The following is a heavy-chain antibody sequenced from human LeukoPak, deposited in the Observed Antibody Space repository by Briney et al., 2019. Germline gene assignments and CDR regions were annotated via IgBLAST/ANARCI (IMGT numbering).Heavy chain of an antibody. J-gene: IGHJ4*02. CDR3: AGRGGLWAVAGSFDY. CDR2: INPSGGST. V-gene: IGHV1-46*01. Sequence: ASVKVSCKASGYTFTSYYMHWVRQAPGRGLEWMGIINPSGGSTSYAQKFQGRVTMTRDMSTSTVYMELSSLRSEDTAVYYCAGRGGLWAVAGSFDYWGQGTLVTVSS. D-gene: IGHD6-19*01. CDR1: GYTFTSYY.